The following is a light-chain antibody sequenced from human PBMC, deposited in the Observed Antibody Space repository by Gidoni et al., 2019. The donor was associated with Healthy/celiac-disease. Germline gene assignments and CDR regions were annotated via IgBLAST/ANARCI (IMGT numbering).Light chain of an antibody. V-gene: IGLV2-8*01. CDR3: SSYAGTNNHVV. Sequence: QSALTPPPSASGSPGQSVTIACPGTSSDVGGYNYVSWYKQHPGTAPKLMIYEVRTRPSGVPDRFSGSKSGNTASLTVSGRQAEDEADYYCSSYAGTNNHVVFGGGTKLTVL. CDR2: EVR. J-gene: IGLJ2*01. CDR1: SSDVGGYNY.